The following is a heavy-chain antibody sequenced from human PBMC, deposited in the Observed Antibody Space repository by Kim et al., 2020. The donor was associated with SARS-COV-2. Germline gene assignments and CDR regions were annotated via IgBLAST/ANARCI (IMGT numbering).Heavy chain of an antibody. Sequence: TYYGDSVKGRFTISRDNSRNTLYLQMNSLRVEDTAVYYCAKLVGAITSDFWGQGTLVTVSS. V-gene: IGHV3-23*01. J-gene: IGHJ4*02. CDR3: AKLVGAITSDF. CDR2: T. D-gene: IGHD5-12*01.